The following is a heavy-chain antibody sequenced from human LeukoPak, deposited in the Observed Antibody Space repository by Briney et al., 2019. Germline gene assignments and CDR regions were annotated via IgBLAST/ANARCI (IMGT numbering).Heavy chain of an antibody. Sequence: GGSLRLSCAASGFTFSSYGMHWVRQAPGKGLEWVSAISGSGGSTYYADSVKGRFTISRGNSKNTLYLQMNSLRAEDTAVYYCATNLQYYDFWSGYYDYWGQGTLVTVSS. CDR1: GFTFSSYG. CDR3: ATNLQYYDFWSGYYDY. J-gene: IGHJ4*02. D-gene: IGHD3-3*01. V-gene: IGHV3-23*01. CDR2: ISGSGGST.